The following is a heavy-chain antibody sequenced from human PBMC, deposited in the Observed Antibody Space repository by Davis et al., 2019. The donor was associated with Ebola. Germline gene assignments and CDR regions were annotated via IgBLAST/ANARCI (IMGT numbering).Heavy chain of an antibody. V-gene: IGHV1-2*02. CDR3: AKRDSGYEVGWFDP. J-gene: IGHJ5*02. CDR1: GYTFTGYY. Sequence: ASVKVSCKASGYTFTGYYMHWVRRAPGQGLEWMGWINPNSGGTNYAQKFQGRVTMTRDTSISTAYMELSRLRSDDTAVYYCAKRDSGYEVGWFDPWGQGTLVTVSS. D-gene: IGHD5-12*01. CDR2: INPNSGGT.